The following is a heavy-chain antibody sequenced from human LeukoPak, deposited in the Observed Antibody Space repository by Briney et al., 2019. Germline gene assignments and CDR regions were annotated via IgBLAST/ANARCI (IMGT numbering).Heavy chain of an antibody. CDR3: ARDLYYNSGFDY. D-gene: IGHD3-10*01. CDR2: ITGDETTI. V-gene: IGHV3-48*03. J-gene: IGHJ4*02. Sequence: GGSLRLSCAASGFTLSSYEMNWVRQAPGKGLEWVSYITGDETTIYYADSVKGRFTISRDNAKNSLYLQMSSLRAEDTAVYYCARDLYYNSGFDYWGQGTLVTVSS. CDR1: GFTLSSYE.